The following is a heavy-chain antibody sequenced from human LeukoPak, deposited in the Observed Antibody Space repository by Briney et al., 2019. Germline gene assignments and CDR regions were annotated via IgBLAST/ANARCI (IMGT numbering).Heavy chain of an antibody. V-gene: IGHV3-21*01. CDR1: GFTFNSYN. D-gene: IGHD3-3*01. Sequence: GGSLRLSCAASGFTFNSYNMNWVRQAPGEGLEWVSSITSSSTYMYYADSVKGRFTISRDNARNSLYLQMNSLRAEDTAVYYCARAPRPQVLRFLEWFYNDPHEDDYWGQGTLVTVSS. CDR3: ARAPRPQVLRFLEWFYNDPHEDDY. J-gene: IGHJ4*02. CDR2: ITSSSTYM.